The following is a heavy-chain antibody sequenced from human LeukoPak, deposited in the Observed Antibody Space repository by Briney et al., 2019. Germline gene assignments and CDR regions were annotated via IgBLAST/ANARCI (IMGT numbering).Heavy chain of an antibody. V-gene: IGHV1-2*02. CDR2: INPNSGGT. CDR1: GYTFSGYY. J-gene: IGHJ4*02. Sequence: ASVKVSCKASGYTFSGYYMRWVRQAPGQGLEWMGWINPNSGGTNYAQKFQGRVTLTRDTSLSTAYMELSRLRSDDTAVYYCARDRNYYDHNGNFDYWGQGTLVTVSS. CDR3: ARDRNYYDHNGNFDY. D-gene: IGHD3-22*01.